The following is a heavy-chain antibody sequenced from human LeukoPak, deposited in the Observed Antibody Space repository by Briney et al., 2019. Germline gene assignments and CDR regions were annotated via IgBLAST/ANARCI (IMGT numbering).Heavy chain of an antibody. CDR2: INSDGSEG. V-gene: IGHV3-7*03. D-gene: IGHD6-6*01. CDR1: GFTFSGFW. CDR3: ARSSYSSSSSV. Sequence: GGSLRLSCAVSGFTFSGFWMSWSRQAPGKGLEWVASINSDGSEGYYADVVKGRFTISRDNAKNSLYLQINSLRAEDMAVYYCARSSYSSSSSVWGQGTMVTVSS. J-gene: IGHJ3*01.